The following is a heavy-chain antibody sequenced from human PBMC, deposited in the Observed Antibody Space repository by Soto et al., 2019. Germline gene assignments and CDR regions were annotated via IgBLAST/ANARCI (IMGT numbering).Heavy chain of an antibody. Sequence: PXRSLRLPCSASSISFNTYDVTWVRQAPGKGLEWVSTVTVTGGSTYYADSVKGRFTISRDRSNYTVSLLLNSLRVEDTAIYYCAAQRSPEGWFDTWGQGTLVTVSS. J-gene: IGHJ5*02. V-gene: IGHV3-23*01. CDR2: VTVTGGST. CDR3: AAQRSPEGWFDT. D-gene: IGHD3-10*01. CDR1: SISFNTYD.